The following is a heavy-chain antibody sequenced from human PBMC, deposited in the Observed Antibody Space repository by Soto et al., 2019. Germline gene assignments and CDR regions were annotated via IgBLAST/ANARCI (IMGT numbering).Heavy chain of an antibody. CDR3: SKATTNGGWFNPFDS. D-gene: IGHD6-19*01. CDR2: LSGSGTST. J-gene: IGHJ4*02. V-gene: IGHV3-23*01. Sequence: GGSLRLSCAASGFSFVNYAMNWVRQAPGKGLEWVSGLSGSGTSTYYADSVKGRFTISRDNSRDTLFLQMNSLTADDTAVYYCSKATTNGGWFNPFDSWGQGALVTVSS. CDR1: GFSFVNYA.